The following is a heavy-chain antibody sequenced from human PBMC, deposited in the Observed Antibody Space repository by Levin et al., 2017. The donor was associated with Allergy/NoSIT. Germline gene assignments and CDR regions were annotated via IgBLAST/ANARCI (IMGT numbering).Heavy chain of an antibody. CDR2: IYYSGST. CDR1: GGSISSGGYY. CDR3: ARNGELFSVGGIMDV. J-gene: IGHJ6*02. Sequence: SETLSLTCTVSGGSISSGGYYWSWIRQHPGKGLEWIGYIYYSGSTYYNPSLKSRVTISVDTSKNQFSLKLSSVTAADTAVYYCARNGELFSVGGIMDVWGQGTTVTVSS. V-gene: IGHV4-31*03. D-gene: IGHD3-10*01.